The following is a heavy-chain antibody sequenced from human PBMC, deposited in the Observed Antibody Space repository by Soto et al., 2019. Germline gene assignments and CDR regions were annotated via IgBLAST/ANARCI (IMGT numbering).Heavy chain of an antibody. D-gene: IGHD3-10*01. CDR2: ISAYNGNT. V-gene: IGHV1-18*01. Sequence: QVQLVQSGAEVKKPGASVKVSCKASGYTFTNYGISWVRQAPGQGLEWMGWISAYNGNTNHAQKLQGRVTMTTDTPTSTAYMELRSLRSDDTAVYYCARGVGSGSYYNQYNWFDPWGQGTLVTVSS. CDR3: ARGVGSGSYYNQYNWFDP. J-gene: IGHJ5*02. CDR1: GYTFTNYG.